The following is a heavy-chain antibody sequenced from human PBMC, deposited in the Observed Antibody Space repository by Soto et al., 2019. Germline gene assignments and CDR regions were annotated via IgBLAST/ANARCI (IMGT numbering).Heavy chain of an antibody. Sequence: QVYLVQSGAAVKKPGSSVKVSCKALRGTFTNYAFSWVRQAPGQGLEWMGGIMPFFGSGNYAQKFQGRINITADESTSSVYLELTSLRSEDTAVYYCARDRAGYYPHFVYWGQGTLVTVSS. J-gene: IGHJ4*02. CDR1: RGTFTNYA. CDR2: IMPFFGSG. D-gene: IGHD2-2*03. V-gene: IGHV1-69*01. CDR3: ARDRAGYYPHFVY.